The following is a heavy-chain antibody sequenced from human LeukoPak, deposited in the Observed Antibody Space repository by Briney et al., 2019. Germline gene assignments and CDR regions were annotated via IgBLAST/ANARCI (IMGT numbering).Heavy chain of an antibody. D-gene: IGHD5-18*01. CDR2: IYYSGST. V-gene: IGHV4-59*12. CDR1: GGSISSYY. CDR3: AREWVDTAMVYYFDY. Sequence: PSETLSLTCTVSGGSISSYYWSWIRQPPGKGLEWIGYIYYSGSTNYNPSLKSRVTISVDTSKNQFSLKLSSVTAADTAVYYCAREWVDTAMVYYFDYWGQGTLVTASS. J-gene: IGHJ4*02.